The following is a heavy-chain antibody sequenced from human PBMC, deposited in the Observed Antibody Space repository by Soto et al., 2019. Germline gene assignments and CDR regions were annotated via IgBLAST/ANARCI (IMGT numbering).Heavy chain of an antibody. J-gene: IGHJ4*02. CDR2: IKQDGSEK. V-gene: IGHV3-7*03. Sequence: GGSLRLSCVASGFTFSNDWMSWVRQAPGKGLEWVATIKQDGSEKYYVDPVKGRFTVSRDNTKNSLYLQMSSLRAEDTAVYYCARGDYFDRRFDFWGQGALVTVSS. D-gene: IGHD3-9*01. CDR3: ARGDYFDRRFDF. CDR1: GFTFSNDW.